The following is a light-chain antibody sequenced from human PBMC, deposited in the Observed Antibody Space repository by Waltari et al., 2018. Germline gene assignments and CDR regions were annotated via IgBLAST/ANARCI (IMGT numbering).Light chain of an antibody. V-gene: IGKV4-1*01. CDR3: QQYYSTPLT. CDR1: QSVLYSSNNKNY. CDR2: WAS. Sequence: DIVMTQSPDSLAVSLGERATINCKSSQSVLYSSNNKNYLAWYQQKPGQPPKLLIFWASTRESGVPCRFSGSGFGTDFTLTLSSLPAEDVAVYYCQQYYSTPLTFGGGTKVEIK. J-gene: IGKJ4*01.